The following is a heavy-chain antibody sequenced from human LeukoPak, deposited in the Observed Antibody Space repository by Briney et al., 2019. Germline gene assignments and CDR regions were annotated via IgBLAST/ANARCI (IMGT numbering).Heavy chain of an antibody. J-gene: IGHJ4*02. D-gene: IGHD6-19*01. Sequence: SETLSLTCTVSGGSISSYYWSWIRQPPGKGLEYIGYVYYSGSTNYNPSLKSRVTISVDTSKNQFSLKLSSVTAADTAVYYCVRAGSPGHYFDHWGQGSLVTVSS. CDR1: GGSISSYY. CDR2: VYYSGST. CDR3: VRAGSPGHYFDH. V-gene: IGHV4-59*01.